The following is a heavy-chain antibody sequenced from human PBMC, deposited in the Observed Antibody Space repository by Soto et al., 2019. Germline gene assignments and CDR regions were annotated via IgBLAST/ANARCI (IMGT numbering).Heavy chain of an antibody. J-gene: IGHJ4*02. D-gene: IGHD3-10*01. V-gene: IGHV1-8*01. CDR1: GYTFTNYD. CDR2: MNPSNGNT. CDR3: ARFVRDQLPTIDY. Sequence: QVQLVQSGAEVKKPGASVRVSCKASGYTFTNYDINWVRQATGQGLEWMGWMNPSNGNTGYAQKFQGRVTMTRDTSISTAYMELSSLTSADTAVYYCARFVRDQLPTIDYWGQGALVTVSS.